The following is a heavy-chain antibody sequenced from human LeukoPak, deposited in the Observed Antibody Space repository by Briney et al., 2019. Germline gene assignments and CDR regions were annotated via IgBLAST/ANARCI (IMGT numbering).Heavy chain of an antibody. J-gene: IGHJ2*01. V-gene: IGHV3-23*01. D-gene: IGHD5-24*01. Sequence: GGSLRLSCAASGFTFSNYGMSWVRQAPRKGLEWVSAISGSGGSTHYADSVKGRFTISRDNSKNTLYLQMSSLRAEDTAVYYCARPDFDEMASHPYDLWGRGTLVTVSS. CDR3: ARPDFDEMASHPYDL. CDR1: GFTFSNYG. CDR2: ISGSGGST.